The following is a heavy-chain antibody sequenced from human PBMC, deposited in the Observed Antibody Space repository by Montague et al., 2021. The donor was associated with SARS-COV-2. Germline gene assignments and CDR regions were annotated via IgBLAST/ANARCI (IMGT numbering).Heavy chain of an antibody. CDR3: AKDQWGLIRSYAFDI. CDR1: GFTLSSYA. Sequence: SLRLSCAASGFTLSSYAMSWVRQAPGKGLEWVSAISGSGGSTYYADSVKGRFTISRDNSKNTLYLQMNSLRAEDTTVYYCAKDQWGLIRSYAFDIWGQGTMVTVSS. D-gene: IGHD1-26*01. J-gene: IGHJ3*02. CDR2: ISGSGGST. V-gene: IGHV3-23*01.